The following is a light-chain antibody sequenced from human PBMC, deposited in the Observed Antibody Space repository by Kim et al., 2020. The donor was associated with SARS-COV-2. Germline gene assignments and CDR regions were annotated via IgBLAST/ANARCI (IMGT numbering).Light chain of an antibody. CDR3: QSYDSSDWV. CDR2: EDN. CDR1: IGSIASNY. J-gene: IGLJ3*02. V-gene: IGLV6-57*03. Sequence: GTTVTSSVARGIGSIASNYVQWYQQRPGSAPTTVIYEDNQRPSGVPDRFSGSIDSSSNSASLTISGLKTEDEADYYCQSYDSSDWVFGGGTQLTVL.